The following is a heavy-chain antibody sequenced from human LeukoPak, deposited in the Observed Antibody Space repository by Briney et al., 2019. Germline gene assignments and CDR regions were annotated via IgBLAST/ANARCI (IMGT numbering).Heavy chain of an antibody. V-gene: IGHV3-33*06. CDR2: IWFDGTEGPDK. Sequence: GGSLRLSCAASGFTFRTFAMDWVRQAPGKELEWVAAIWFDGTEGPDKNYADSVRGRFLISRDDSKNTLFLQMNNLRAEDTAVYYCAKEAGSGWRYFDNWGQGTLVTVSS. D-gene: IGHD6-19*01. CDR3: AKEAGSGWRYFDN. CDR1: GFTFRTFA. J-gene: IGHJ4*02.